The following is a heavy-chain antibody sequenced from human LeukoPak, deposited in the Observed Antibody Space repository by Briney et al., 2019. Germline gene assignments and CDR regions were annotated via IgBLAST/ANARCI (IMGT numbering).Heavy chain of an antibody. Sequence: PSETLSLTCTVSGGSISSSYYYWGWIRQPPGKGLEWIGSIYSSGSTYYNPSLKSRVTISVDTSKNQFSLKLSSVTAADTAVYYCARPGAYDSSGYSFDYWGQGTLVTVSS. CDR1: GGSISSSYYY. V-gene: IGHV4-39*01. D-gene: IGHD3-22*01. CDR3: ARPGAYDSSGYSFDY. CDR2: IYSSGST. J-gene: IGHJ4*02.